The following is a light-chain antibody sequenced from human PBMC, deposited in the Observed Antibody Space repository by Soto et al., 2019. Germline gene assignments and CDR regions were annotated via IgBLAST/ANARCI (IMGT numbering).Light chain of an antibody. V-gene: IGLV2-8*01. CDR3: SSFAGSTLV. CDR2: EVS. CDR1: SSDVGEENY. J-gene: IGLJ2*01. Sequence: QSALTQPPSASGSPGQSVTISCSGTSSDVGEENYVSWYQQHPGKVPKLILYEVSKRPSGVPDRFSGSRSGNTASLTVSGLHAEDEAYYYCSSFAGSTLVFGGGTKLTVL.